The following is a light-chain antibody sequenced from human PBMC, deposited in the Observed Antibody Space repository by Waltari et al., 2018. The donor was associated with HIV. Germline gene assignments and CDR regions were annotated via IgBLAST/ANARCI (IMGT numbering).Light chain of an antibody. CDR3: QQYNKFPLT. CDR1: QSISSN. CDR2: RAS. V-gene: IGKV3-15*01. J-gene: IGKJ4*01. Sequence: EIVMTQSPATLSVSPGERVTLSCRASQSISSNLAWYQQKPGQAPRPLIYRASSRATGIPARFSGSGSGTEFTLTISSLQSEDFALYYCQQYNKFPLTFGGGTKVGIK.